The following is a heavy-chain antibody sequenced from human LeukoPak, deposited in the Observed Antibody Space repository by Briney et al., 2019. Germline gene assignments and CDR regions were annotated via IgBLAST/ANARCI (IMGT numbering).Heavy chain of an antibody. CDR2: VYHSGST. V-gene: IGHV4-38-2*02. CDR3: ARDSRIPAAHFDH. J-gene: IGHJ4*02. Sequence: SETLSLTCSISGYAISSGYYWGWIRQRPGKGLEWIGSVYHSGSTYYKPSLKRRVTISVDTSKNQFSLKLSSVTAAETAVYYCARDSRIPAAHFDHWGRGTLVTVSS. CDR1: GYAISSGYY. D-gene: IGHD6-13*01.